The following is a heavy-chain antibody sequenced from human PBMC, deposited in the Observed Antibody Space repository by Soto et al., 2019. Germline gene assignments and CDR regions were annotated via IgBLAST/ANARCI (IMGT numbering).Heavy chain of an antibody. CDR2: INPNSGGT. J-gene: IGHJ5*02. CDR1: GYTFTGYY. Sequence: ASVKFSCKASGYTFTGYYMHWVRQAPGQGLEWMGWINPNSGGTNYAQKFQGRVTMTRDTSISTAYMELSRLRSDDTAVYYCARDLDPIDNWFDPWGQGTLVTVSS. V-gene: IGHV1-2*02. CDR3: ARDLDPIDNWFDP.